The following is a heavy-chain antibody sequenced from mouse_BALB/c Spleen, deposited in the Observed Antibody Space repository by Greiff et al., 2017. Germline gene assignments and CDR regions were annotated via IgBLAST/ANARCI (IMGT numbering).Heavy chain of an antibody. D-gene: IGHD3-1*01. Sequence: QVQLKQSGPELVKPGASVKISCKASGYAFSSSWMNWVKQRPGQGLEWIGRIYPGDGDTNYNGKFKGKATLTADKSSSTAYMQLSSLTSVDSAVYFCARGAARVYAMDYWGQGTSVTVSS. J-gene: IGHJ4*01. CDR3: ARGAARVYAMDY. CDR1: GYAFSSSW. V-gene: IGHV1-82*01. CDR2: IYPGDGDT.